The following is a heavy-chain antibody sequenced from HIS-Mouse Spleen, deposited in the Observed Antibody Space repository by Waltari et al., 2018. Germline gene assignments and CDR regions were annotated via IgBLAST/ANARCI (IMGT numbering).Heavy chain of an antibody. CDR2: IYYSGST. CDR3: AREIPYSSSWYDWYFDL. D-gene: IGHD6-13*01. Sequence: QLQLQESGPGLVKPSETLSLTCTVSGGSIRRSSYYSGWIRQPPGKGLGWIGSIYYSGSTYYNPSLKSRVTISVDTSKNQFSLKLSSVTAADTAVYYCAREIPYSSSWYDWYFDLWGRGTLVTVSS. J-gene: IGHJ2*01. CDR1: GGSIRRSSYY. V-gene: IGHV4-39*07.